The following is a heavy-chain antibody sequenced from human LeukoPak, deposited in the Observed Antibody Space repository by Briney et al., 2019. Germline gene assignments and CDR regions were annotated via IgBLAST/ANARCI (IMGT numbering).Heavy chain of an antibody. CDR2: IIPIVGTA. CDR3: ARDCSGGSCDHTNWFDP. CDR1: GGTFSSYA. V-gene: IGHV1-69*13. Sequence: SVKVSCKASGGTFSSYAISWMRQAPGQGLEWMGGIIPIVGTANYAQKFQGRVTITADESTSTAYMELSSLRSEDTAVYYCARDCSGGSCDHTNWFDPWGQGTLVTVSS. J-gene: IGHJ5*02. D-gene: IGHD2-15*01.